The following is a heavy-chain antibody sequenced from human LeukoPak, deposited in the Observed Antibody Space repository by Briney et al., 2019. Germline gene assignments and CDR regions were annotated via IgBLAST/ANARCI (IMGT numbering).Heavy chain of an antibody. D-gene: IGHD3-10*01. J-gene: IGHJ4*02. CDR1: GFTFSSYG. V-gene: IGHV3-33*01. Sequence: PGGSLRLSCAASGFTFSSYGMHWVRQAPGKGLEWVPVIWYDGSNKYYADSVKGRFTISRDNSKNTLYLQMNSLRAEDTAVYYCAREPVRSGSYYNSPFDYWGQGTLVTVSS. CDR2: IWYDGSNK. CDR3: AREPVRSGSYYNSPFDY.